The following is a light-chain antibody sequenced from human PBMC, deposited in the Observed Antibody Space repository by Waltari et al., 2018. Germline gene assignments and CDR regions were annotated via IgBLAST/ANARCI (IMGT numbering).Light chain of an antibody. Sequence: IQMTQSPSSLSASVGDRVPITCRANQSIRSYLNWYQQKPGKAPKLLIYAASSLQSGVPSRFSGSGSGTDFTLTIRSLQPEDFATYYCQQSYSTPRTFGQGTKVEIK. CDR1: QSIRSY. CDR3: QQSYSTPRT. CDR2: AAS. V-gene: IGKV1-39*01. J-gene: IGKJ1*01.